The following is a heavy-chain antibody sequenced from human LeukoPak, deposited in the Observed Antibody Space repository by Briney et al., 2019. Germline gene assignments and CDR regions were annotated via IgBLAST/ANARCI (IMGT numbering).Heavy chain of an antibody. CDR2: IKQDGSEK. CDR3: GRAVGGWTPDGFDI. Sequence: GGSLRLSCAASGFTFSSYWMSWVRQAPGKGLEWVANIKQDGSEKYYVDSVKGRFTISRDNAKNSLYLQMNSLRAEDTAVYYCGRAVGGWTPDGFDIWGQGTMVTVSS. V-gene: IGHV3-7*01. CDR1: GFTFSSYW. D-gene: IGHD6-19*01. J-gene: IGHJ3*02.